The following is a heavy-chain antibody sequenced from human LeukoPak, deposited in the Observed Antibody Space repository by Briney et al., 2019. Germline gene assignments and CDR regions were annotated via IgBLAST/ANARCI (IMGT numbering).Heavy chain of an antibody. V-gene: IGHV3-23*01. D-gene: IGHD1-26*01. J-gene: IGHJ4*02. CDR3: APGIEGATEFDY. CDR1: GFTFSSYA. CDR2: ICGSGGST. Sequence: GGCLRLSCAAPGFTFSSYAMSWVRQAPGKGLEWVSAICGSGGSTYYADSVKGRFTISRDNSKNTLYLQMNSLRAEDTAVYYCAPGIEGATEFDYWGQGTLVTVSS.